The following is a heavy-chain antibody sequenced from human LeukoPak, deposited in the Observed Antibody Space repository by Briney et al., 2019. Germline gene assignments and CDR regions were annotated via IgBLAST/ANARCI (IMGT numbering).Heavy chain of an antibody. CDR1: GSSFTSYW. V-gene: IGHV5-51*01. D-gene: IGHD2-15*01. Sequence: GESRKISCKGSGSSFTSYWIGGVRQMPGKGLEGMEIFYPGDSDTRYSPSFQGQATISADKSISTAYLQWSSLKASDTAMYYCARHSGGTPGYYYGMDVWGQGTTVTVSS. J-gene: IGHJ6*02. CDR2: FYPGDSDT. CDR3: ARHSGGTPGYYYGMDV.